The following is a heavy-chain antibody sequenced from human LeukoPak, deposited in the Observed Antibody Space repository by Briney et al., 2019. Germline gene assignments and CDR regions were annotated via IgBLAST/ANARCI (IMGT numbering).Heavy chain of an antibody. J-gene: IGHJ4*02. CDR2: VSWNSGSI. CDR1: XXXXXDXX. D-gene: IGHD2-15*01. V-gene: IGHV3-9*01. Sequence: PGGSLRLSCAAXXXXXXDXXMHWVRXAXXXXXXXXXSVSWNSGSINYADSVKGRFTISRDSAKNSLYLQMNSLRAEDTALYYCAKDRRGYCRGECDYWGQGTLVTVSS. CDR3: AKDRRGYCRGECDY.